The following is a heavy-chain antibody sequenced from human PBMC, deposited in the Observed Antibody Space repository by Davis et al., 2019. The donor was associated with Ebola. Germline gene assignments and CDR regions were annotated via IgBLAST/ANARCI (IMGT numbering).Heavy chain of an antibody. D-gene: IGHD3-22*01. J-gene: IGHJ3*02. V-gene: IGHV3-23*01. CDR3: AKDQRYDDSDTYYSGDAFDI. CDR1: TFTFGNYA. Sequence: PGGSLRLSCAVSTFTFGNYAMSWVRQAPGKGLEWVSAISSSGITTYYADSVKGRFTISRDNSKNTVYLQMNSLRAEDTAVYYCAKDQRYDDSDTYYSGDAFDIWGQGTMVTVSS. CDR2: ISSSGITT.